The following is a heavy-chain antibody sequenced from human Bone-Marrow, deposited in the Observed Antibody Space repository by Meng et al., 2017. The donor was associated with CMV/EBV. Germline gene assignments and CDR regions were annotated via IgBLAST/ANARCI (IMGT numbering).Heavy chain of an antibody. CDR2: INHSGST. V-gene: IGHV4-34*02. D-gene: IGHD6-19*01. CDR1: CGSFSGYY. Sequence: QVQLPHWGAGLLKPSETLSLTCAGYCGSFSGYYWSWIRQPPGKGLEWIGEINHSGSTNYNPSLKSRVTISVDTSKNQFSLKLSSVTAADTAVYYCARAQAVAGRFCVYWGQGTLVTVSS. CDR3: ARAQAVAGRFCVY. J-gene: IGHJ4*02.